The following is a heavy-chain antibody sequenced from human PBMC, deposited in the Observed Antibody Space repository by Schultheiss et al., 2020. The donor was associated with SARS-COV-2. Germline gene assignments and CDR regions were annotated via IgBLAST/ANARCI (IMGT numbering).Heavy chain of an antibody. CDR3: AREGGSYYGDAFDI. CDR1: GYSISSGYY. V-gene: IGHV4-38-2*01. J-gene: IGHJ3*02. Sequence: SETLSLTCAVSGYSISSGYYWSWIRQPPGKGLEWIGYIYYSGSTNYNPSLKSRVTISVDTSKNQFSLKLSSVTAADTAVYYCAREGGSYYGDAFDIWGQGTMVTVSS. CDR2: IYYSGST. D-gene: IGHD1-26*01.